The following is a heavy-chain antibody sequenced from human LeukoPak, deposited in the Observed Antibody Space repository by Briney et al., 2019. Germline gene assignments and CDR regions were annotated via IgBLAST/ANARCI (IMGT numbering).Heavy chain of an antibody. J-gene: IGHJ6*03. CDR3: ARRAGIAAAARHMDV. Sequence: SETLSLTCAVYGGSFSDYYWSWIRQPPGKGLEWIGEINHSGSTNYNPSLKSRVTISVDTSKNQFSLKLSSVTAADTAVYYCARRAGIAAAARHMDVWGKGTTVTVSS. CDR1: GGSFSDYY. V-gene: IGHV4-34*01. D-gene: IGHD6-13*01. CDR2: INHSGST.